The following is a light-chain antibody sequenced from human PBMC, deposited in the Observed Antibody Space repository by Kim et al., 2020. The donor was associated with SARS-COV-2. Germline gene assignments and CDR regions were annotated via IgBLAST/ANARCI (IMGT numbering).Light chain of an antibody. J-gene: IGKJ4*01. CDR1: QDINNY. CDR3: QQYDNLPG. Sequence: SASVGDRVTITCQASQDINNYLNWYQQKPGKAPKLLIYDASNFETGVPSRFSGSGSGTDFTFTISSLQPEDIATYYCQQYDNLPGFGGGTKVDIK. V-gene: IGKV1-33*01. CDR2: DAS.